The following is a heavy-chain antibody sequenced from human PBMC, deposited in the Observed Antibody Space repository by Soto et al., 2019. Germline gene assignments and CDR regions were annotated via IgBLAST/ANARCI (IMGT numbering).Heavy chain of an antibody. V-gene: IGHV4-59*12. CDR3: ARVDSYSSSWYFDY. CDR1: GGSIYTYY. D-gene: IGHD6-13*01. Sequence: SETLSLTCNVSGGSIYTYYWNWIRQSPGKGLEWIGYLSDGGSTNYNPSLKSRVTISVDTSKKQVSLKLSSVTAADTAVYYCARVDSYSSSWYFDYWGQGTLVTVSS. J-gene: IGHJ4*02. CDR2: LSDGGST.